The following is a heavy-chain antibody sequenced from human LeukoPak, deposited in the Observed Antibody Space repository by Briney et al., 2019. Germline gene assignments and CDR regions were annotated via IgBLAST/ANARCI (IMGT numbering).Heavy chain of an antibody. D-gene: IGHD3-3*01. J-gene: IGHJ4*02. CDR1: EFTFSNYA. CDR3: ARDLLEWYFDY. Sequence: PGGSLRLSCAASEFTFSNYAIHWVRQAPGKGLEWVAGISNDGSTKYYADSVKGRFTISRDNSKNTLYLQMNSLRAEDTAVYYCARDLLEWYFDYWGQGTLVTVSS. CDR2: ISNDGSTK. V-gene: IGHV3-30*14.